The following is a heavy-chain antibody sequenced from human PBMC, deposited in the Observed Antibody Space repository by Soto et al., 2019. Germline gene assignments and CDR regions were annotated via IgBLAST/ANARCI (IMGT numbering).Heavy chain of an antibody. CDR1: GFTFSSYG. D-gene: IGHD6-13*01. Sequence: PGGSLRLSCAASGFTFSSYGMHWVRQAPGKGLEWVAVISYDGSNKYYADSVKGRFTISRDNSKNTLYLQMNSLRAEDTAVYYCATHIAAAGSTSFDYWGQGTLVTVSS. CDR3: ATHIAAAGSTSFDY. V-gene: IGHV3-30*03. CDR2: ISYDGSNK. J-gene: IGHJ4*02.